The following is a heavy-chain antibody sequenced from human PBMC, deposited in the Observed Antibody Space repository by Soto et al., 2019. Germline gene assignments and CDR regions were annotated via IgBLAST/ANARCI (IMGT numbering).Heavy chain of an antibody. Sequence: PGESLTISCKGSGYSFNSYWITWVRQMPGKGLEWMGRIDPSDSHTNDSPSFQGHVTISVGKSISTAYLQWSSLKASETAMYYCGVGFVPTVTTLYYVMDVWGQGTTVTVSS. CDR3: GVGFVPTVTTLYYVMDV. CDR2: IDPSDSHT. D-gene: IGHD4-4*01. CDR1: GYSFNSYW. V-gene: IGHV5-10-1*01. J-gene: IGHJ6*02.